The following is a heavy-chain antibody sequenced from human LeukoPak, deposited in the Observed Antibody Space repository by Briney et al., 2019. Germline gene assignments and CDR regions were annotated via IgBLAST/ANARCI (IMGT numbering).Heavy chain of an antibody. V-gene: IGHV4-59*11. D-gene: IGHD3-10*01. CDR3: AREYGSGRYDY. Sequence: PSETLSLTCTVSGGSISSHYWSWIRQPPGKGLEWIGYIYYSGSTNYNPSLKSRVTISVDTSKNQFSLKLSSVTAADTAVYYCAREYGSGRYDYWGQGTLVTVSS. CDR2: IYYSGST. J-gene: IGHJ4*02. CDR1: GGSISSHY.